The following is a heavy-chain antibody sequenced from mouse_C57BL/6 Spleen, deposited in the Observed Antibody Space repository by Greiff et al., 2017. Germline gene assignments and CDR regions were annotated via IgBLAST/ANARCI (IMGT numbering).Heavy chain of an antibody. Sequence: QVQLQQSGAELVRPGASVKMSCKASGYTFTSYNMHWVKQTPRQGLEWIGAIYPGNGDTSYNQKFKGKATLTVEKSSSTAYMQLSSLTSEDSAVYFCARRAGRGIYWYFDVWGTGTTVTVSS. J-gene: IGHJ1*03. CDR2: IYPGNGDT. V-gene: IGHV1-12*01. CDR1: GYTFTSYN. D-gene: IGHD1-1*01. CDR3: ARRAGRGIYWYFDV.